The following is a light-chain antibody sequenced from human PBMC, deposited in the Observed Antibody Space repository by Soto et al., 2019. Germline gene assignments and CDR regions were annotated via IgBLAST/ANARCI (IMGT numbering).Light chain of an antibody. J-gene: IGKJ1*01. CDR3: QKYNSARWT. CDR2: AAS. Sequence: DIQMTQSPSSLSASVRDRVTITCRASLAIGNYVAWYQQKPRNPRELLIYAASTLQSGVPSRFSGSGSGTYFSLTISSLQPEDVATYYCQKYNSARWTFGQGTKVEIK. CDR1: LAIGNY. V-gene: IGKV1-27*01.